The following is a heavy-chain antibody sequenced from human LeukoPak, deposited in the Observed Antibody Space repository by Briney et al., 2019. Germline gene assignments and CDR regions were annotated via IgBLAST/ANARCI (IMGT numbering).Heavy chain of an antibody. CDR2: IYYSGST. CDR1: GGSISSGGYY. J-gene: IGHJ4*02. CDR3: ARYYYDSSDYYLDY. V-gene: IGHV4-31*03. Sequence: SETLSLTCTVSGGSISSGGYYLSWIRQHPGKGLEWIGYIYYSGSTYYNPSLKSRVTISVDTSKNQFSLKLSSVTAADTAVYYCARYYYDSSDYYLDYWGQGTLVTVSS. D-gene: IGHD3-22*01.